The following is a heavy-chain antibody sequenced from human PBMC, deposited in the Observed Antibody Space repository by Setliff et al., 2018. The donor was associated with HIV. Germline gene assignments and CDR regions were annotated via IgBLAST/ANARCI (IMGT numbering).Heavy chain of an antibody. Sequence: ASVKVSCKVSGYTLTELSLHWVRQAPGKGLEWMGGFVPEHSETIYAQKFQGRVTMTEDTSTDTAFMELSGLTSEDTAVYYCATRGDLLGRRASTVTVYYYYLDVWGNGTTVTVSS. D-gene: IGHD4-17*01. CDR2: FVPEHSET. J-gene: IGHJ6*03. CDR3: ATRGDLLGRRASTVTVYYYYLDV. V-gene: IGHV1-24*01. CDR1: GYTLTELS.